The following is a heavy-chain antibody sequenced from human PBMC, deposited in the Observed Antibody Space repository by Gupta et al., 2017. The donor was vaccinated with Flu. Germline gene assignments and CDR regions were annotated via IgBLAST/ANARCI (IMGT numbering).Heavy chain of an antibody. Sequence: MGWVHQAPGKGLEWFSSIRDSRLRTYYADSVRGRFTISRDNSKNTLLLQMNSLRAVDTAVYYCAKYGAYTAMDWEIDFWGQGTLVTVSS. CDR3: AKYGAYTAMDWEIDF. V-gene: IGHV3-23*01. D-gene: IGHD5-18*01. CDR2: IRDSRLRT. J-gene: IGHJ4*02.